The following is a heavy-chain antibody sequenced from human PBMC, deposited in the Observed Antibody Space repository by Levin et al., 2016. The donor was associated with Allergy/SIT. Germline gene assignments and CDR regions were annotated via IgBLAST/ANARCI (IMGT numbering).Heavy chain of an antibody. D-gene: IGHD6-19*01. J-gene: IGHJ4*02. V-gene: IGHV3-73*01. CDR1: GFTFSGSA. Sequence: GESLKISCAASGFTFSGSAMHWVRQASGKGLEWVGRIRSKANSYATAYAASVKGRFTISRDDSKNTAYLQMNSLKTEDTAVYYCTTRTGDSSGWYYFDYWGQGTLVTVSS. CDR2: IRSKANSYAT. CDR3: TTRTGDSSGWYYFDY.